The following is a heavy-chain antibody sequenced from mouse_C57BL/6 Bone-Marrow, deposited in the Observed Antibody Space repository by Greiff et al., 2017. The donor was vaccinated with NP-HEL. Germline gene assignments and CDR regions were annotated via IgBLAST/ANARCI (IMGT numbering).Heavy chain of an antibody. CDR1: GYTFTSYW. CDR3: AREGVYGSSFFDY. CDR2: IDPSDSYT. D-gene: IGHD1-1*01. Sequence: VQLQQPGAELVKPGASVKLSCTASGYTFTSYWMQWVKQRPGQGLEWIGEIDPSDSYTNYNQKFKGKATLTVYTSSSTAYRQLSSLTSEDSAVYYCAREGVYGSSFFDYGGQGTTLTVSS. J-gene: IGHJ2*01. V-gene: IGHV1-50*01.